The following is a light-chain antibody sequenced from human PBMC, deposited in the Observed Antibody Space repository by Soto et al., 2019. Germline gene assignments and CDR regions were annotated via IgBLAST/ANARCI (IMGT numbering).Light chain of an antibody. Sequence: DIQMTQSPSTLSASVGDRVTITCRASQSISSWLAWYQQKPGKAPKLLIYDASSLESGVPSRFSGSGSGTEFTLTISSLQPDDFATYYCQQYNILLTFGGGTKVEIK. CDR2: DAS. J-gene: IGKJ4*01. CDR1: QSISSW. CDR3: QQYNILLT. V-gene: IGKV1-5*01.